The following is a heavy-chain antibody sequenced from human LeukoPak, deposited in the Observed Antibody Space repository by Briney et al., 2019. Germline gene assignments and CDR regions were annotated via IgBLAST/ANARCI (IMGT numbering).Heavy chain of an antibody. V-gene: IGHV3-7*03. Sequence: GGSLRLSCAASGLTFGTYWMCWVRQAPGQGLEWVANVKHDGSEKYYVDSVKGRFTISRDNAKNSLYLQMNSLRDEDTAVYYCASDSLGYSSGSYFAYWGQGTLVTVSS. CDR1: GLTFGTYW. CDR3: ASDSLGYSSGSYFAY. J-gene: IGHJ4*02. CDR2: VKHDGSEK. D-gene: IGHD3-22*01.